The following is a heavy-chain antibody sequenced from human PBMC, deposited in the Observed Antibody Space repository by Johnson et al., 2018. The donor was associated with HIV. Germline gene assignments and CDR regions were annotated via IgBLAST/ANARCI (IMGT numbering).Heavy chain of an antibody. Sequence: QVQLVESGGGVVQPGGSLRLSCAASGFIFNNHDMNWVRQAPGRGLEWVVSISYDGSNKYYGDSVKGRFTISRDSSKNTLYLQMDSLRPEDTAVYYCAKIWGDIAATGDAFDIWGQGTMVTVSS. CDR3: AKIWGDIAATGDAFDI. V-gene: IGHV3-30*18. D-gene: IGHD5-12*01. J-gene: IGHJ3*02. CDR2: ISYDGSNK. CDR1: GFIFNNHD.